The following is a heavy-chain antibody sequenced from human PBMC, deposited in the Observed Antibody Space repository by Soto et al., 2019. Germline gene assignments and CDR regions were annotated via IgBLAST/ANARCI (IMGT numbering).Heavy chain of an antibody. J-gene: IGHJ6*02. CDR1: GGTFSSYC. CDR3: ARSQGSSTSLEIYYYYYYGMDV. CDR2: IIPISGTE. D-gene: IGHD2-2*01. V-gene: IGHV1-69*01. Sequence: QVQLVQSGAGVKKPGSSVKVSCKASGGTFSSYCISWVRQAPGQGLEWMGGIIPISGTENYAQKFQGRVTITADESTSTAYMELSSLRSEDTAVYYCARSQGSSTSLEIYYYYYYGMDVWGQGTTVTVSS.